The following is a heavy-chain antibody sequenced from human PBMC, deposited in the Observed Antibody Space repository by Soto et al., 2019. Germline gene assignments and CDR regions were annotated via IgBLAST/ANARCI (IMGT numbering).Heavy chain of an antibody. V-gene: IGHV1-69*12. CDR3: ARGEGGSGRVDY. Sequence: QVQLVQSGAEVKKPGSSVKVSCKASGGTFSSYAISWVRQAPGQGLEWMGGIIPIFGTANYAQKFQGRVTVTADECTRTAYMELRRLSSEDTAVYYCARGEGGSGRVDYWGQGTLVTVSS. J-gene: IGHJ4*02. CDR1: GGTFSSYA. D-gene: IGHD3-16*01. CDR2: IIPIFGTA.